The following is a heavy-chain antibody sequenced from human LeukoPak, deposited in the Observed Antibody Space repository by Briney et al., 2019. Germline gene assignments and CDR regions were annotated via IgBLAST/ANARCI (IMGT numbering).Heavy chain of an antibody. CDR2: INHSGST. D-gene: IGHD3-10*01. CDR3: ARVNTMVRGVTFDY. Sequence: SETLSLTCAVYGGSFSGYYWSWIRQPPGKGLEWIGEINHSGSTNYNPSLKSRVTISVDTSKNQFSLKLSSVTAADTAVYYCARVNTMVRGVTFDYWGQGTLVTVSS. CDR1: GGSFSGYY. J-gene: IGHJ4*02. V-gene: IGHV4-34*01.